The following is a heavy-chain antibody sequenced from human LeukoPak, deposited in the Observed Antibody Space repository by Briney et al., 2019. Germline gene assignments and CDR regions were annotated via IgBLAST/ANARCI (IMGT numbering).Heavy chain of an antibody. Sequence: PGGSLRLSCAASGFTVSANHMSWVRQTPGEGLEWVSTLYSGGSIYYADSVKGRFTISRDNSENTLYLQMNSLRVEDTAVYYCVKTSSGYYYFDYWGQGTLVTVSS. J-gene: IGHJ4*02. V-gene: IGHV3-53*01. D-gene: IGHD3-22*01. CDR3: VKTSSGYYYFDY. CDR2: LYSGGSI. CDR1: GFTVSANH.